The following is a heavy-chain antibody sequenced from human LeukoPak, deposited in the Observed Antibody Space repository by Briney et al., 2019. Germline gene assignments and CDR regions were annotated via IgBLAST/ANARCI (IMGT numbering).Heavy chain of an antibody. J-gene: IGHJ3*02. Sequence: GASVKVSCKASGYTFTSYDINWVRQATGQGLEWMGWMNPNSGNTGYAQKFQGRVTMTRNTSISTAYMELSSLRSEDTAVYYCARELGHYYDSSEEAFDIWGQGTMVTVSS. CDR1: GYTFTSYD. D-gene: IGHD3-22*01. V-gene: IGHV1-8*01. CDR2: MNPNSGNT. CDR3: ARELGHYYDSSEEAFDI.